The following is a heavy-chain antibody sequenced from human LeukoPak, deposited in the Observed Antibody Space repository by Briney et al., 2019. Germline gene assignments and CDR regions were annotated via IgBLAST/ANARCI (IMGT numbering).Heavy chain of an antibody. CDR3: AAEAAYYYDSRDAFDV. V-gene: IGHV1-58*01. D-gene: IGHD3-22*01. Sequence: SVKVSCKASGFTFTSSAVQWVRQPRGQRLEWIGWIVVGSGNTNYAQKFQERVTITSHMSTSLVYMELSSLRSEDTAVYYCAAEAAYYYDSRDAFDVWGQGTMVTVSS. J-gene: IGHJ3*01. CDR1: GFTFTSSA. CDR2: IVVGSGNT.